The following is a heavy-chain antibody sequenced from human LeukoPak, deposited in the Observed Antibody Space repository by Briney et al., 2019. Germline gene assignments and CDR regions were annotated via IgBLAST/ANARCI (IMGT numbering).Heavy chain of an antibody. D-gene: IGHD3-3*01. V-gene: IGHV3-23*01. Sequence: GGSLRLSCAASGFTFSSYAMSWVRQAPGKGLEWVSAISGSGGSTYYADSVKGRFTISRDNSKNTLYLQMNSLRAEDTAVYYCAKGESGYDFWSGWNDAFDIWGQGTMVTVSS. J-gene: IGHJ3*02. CDR2: ISGSGGST. CDR3: AKGESGYDFWSGWNDAFDI. CDR1: GFTFSSYA.